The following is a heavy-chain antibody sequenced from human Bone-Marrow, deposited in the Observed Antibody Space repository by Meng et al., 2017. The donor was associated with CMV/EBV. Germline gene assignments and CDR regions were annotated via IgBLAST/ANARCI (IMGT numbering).Heavy chain of an antibody. D-gene: IGHD3-22*01. CDR2: ISNSSSYI. Sequence: GESLKISCAASGFTFSDYYMSWIRQAPGKGLEWVSSISNSSSYIYYADSVKGRFTISRDNAKNSLYLQMNSLRAEDTAVYYCARDHSRYYYDSSGYYPGAFDIWGQGTMVTVSS. V-gene: IGHV3-11*06. J-gene: IGHJ3*02. CDR3: ARDHSRYYYDSSGYYPGAFDI. CDR1: GFTFSDYY.